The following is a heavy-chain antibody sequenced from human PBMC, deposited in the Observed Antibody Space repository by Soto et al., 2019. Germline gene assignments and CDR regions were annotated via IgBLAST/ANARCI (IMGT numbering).Heavy chain of an antibody. V-gene: IGHV2-5*02. D-gene: IGHD2-15*01. CDR1: GFSLSTSGVG. Sequence: QITLKESGPTLVKPTQTLTLTCTFSGFSLSTSGVGVGWIRQPPRKALEWLALIYWDDDKRYSPSLKSRLTITKDTSKNQVVLTMTNMDPVDTATYYCAHRPSYCSGGSCYSGFDYWGQGTLVTVSS. CDR3: AHRPSYCSGGSCYSGFDY. J-gene: IGHJ4*02. CDR2: IYWDDDK.